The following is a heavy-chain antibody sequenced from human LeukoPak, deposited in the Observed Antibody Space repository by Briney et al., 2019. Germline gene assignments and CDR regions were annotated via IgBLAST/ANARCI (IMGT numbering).Heavy chain of an antibody. CDR2: ISWNSGSI. CDR3: AGGTTGTPSFDC. D-gene: IGHD1-1*01. J-gene: IGHJ4*02. CDR1: GFTFDDYA. V-gene: IGHV3-9*01. Sequence: QPGGSLRLSCAASGFTFDDYAMHWVRQAPGKGLEWVSGISWNSGSIGYADSVKGRFTISRDNAKNSLYLQMNSLRAEDTAVYYCAGGTTGTPSFDCWGQGTLVTVSS.